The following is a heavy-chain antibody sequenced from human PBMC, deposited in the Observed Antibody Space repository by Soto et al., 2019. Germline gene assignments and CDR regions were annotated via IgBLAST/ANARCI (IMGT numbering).Heavy chain of an antibody. D-gene: IGHD2-2*01. J-gene: IGHJ5*01. CDR2: IYHSGGT. CDR3: ARFLVKALVPIRMQCTWSDS. Sequence: PVKGLEWIGYIYHSGGTYYNPSLKSRVTISVDRSKNQFSLKLSSVTAADTAVYYCARFLVKALVPIRMQCTWSDS. V-gene: IGHV4-30-2*01.